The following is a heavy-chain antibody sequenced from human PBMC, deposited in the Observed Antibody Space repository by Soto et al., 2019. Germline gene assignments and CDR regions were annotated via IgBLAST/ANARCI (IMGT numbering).Heavy chain of an antibody. V-gene: IGHV3-74*01. CDR1: GFTFSSYW. D-gene: IGHD1-7*01. J-gene: IGHJ5*02. CDR3: ARDSLTGNYFDP. Sequence: WGSLRLSCAASGFTFSSYWMHWVRQAPGKGLVWVSRINSDGSSTSYADSVKGRFTISRDNSKNTLYLQMNSLRADDTAVYYCARDSLTGNYFDPWGQGTLVTVSS. CDR2: INSDGSST.